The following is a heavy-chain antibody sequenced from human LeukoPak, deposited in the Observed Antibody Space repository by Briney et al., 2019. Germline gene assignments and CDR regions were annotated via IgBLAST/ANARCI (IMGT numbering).Heavy chain of an antibody. CDR2: IIPIFGTA. V-gene: IGHV1-69*06. Sequence: SVKVSCKASGGTFSSYAISWVRQAPGQGLEWMGGIIPIFGTANYAQKFQGRVTITADKSTSTAYMELSSLRSEDTAVYYCAGSIVVVTAIPSWFDPWGQGTLVTVSS. CDR1: GGTFSSYA. J-gene: IGHJ5*02. CDR3: AGSIVVVTAIPSWFDP. D-gene: IGHD2-21*02.